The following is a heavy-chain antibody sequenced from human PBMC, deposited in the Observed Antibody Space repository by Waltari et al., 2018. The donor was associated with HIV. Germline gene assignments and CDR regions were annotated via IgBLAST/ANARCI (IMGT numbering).Heavy chain of an antibody. CDR3: ARGRGIVDY. CDR2: INHSGST. J-gene: IGHJ4*02. D-gene: IGHD6-13*01. Sequence: QVQLQQWGAGLLKPSETLSLTCAVYGGSFSGYYWSGLRQPPGKGLEWIGEINHSGSTNYNPTLKSRVTISVDTSKNQFARKLSSVTAADTAVYYCARGRGIVDYWGQGTLVTVSS. V-gene: IGHV4-34*01. CDR1: GGSFSGYY.